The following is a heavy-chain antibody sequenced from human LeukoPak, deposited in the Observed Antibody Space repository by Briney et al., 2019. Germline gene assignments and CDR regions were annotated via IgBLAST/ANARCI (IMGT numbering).Heavy chain of an antibody. CDR2: ISSSGSTI. Sequence: PGGSLRLSCAASGFTFSDYYMSWIHQAPGKGLEWVSYISSSGSTIYYADSVEGRFTISRDNAKNSLYLQMNSLRAEDTAVYYCARDGVVPAPSVNYYYGMDVWGQGTTVTVSS. CDR1: GFTFSDYY. D-gene: IGHD2-2*01. J-gene: IGHJ6*02. CDR3: ARDGVVPAPSVNYYYGMDV. V-gene: IGHV3-11*01.